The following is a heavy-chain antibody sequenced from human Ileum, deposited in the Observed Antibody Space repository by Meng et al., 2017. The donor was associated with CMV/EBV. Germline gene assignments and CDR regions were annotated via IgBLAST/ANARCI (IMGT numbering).Heavy chain of an antibody. CDR3: ARRDCYGITCYWDYCGMDV. CDR1: GFTFSSYW. CDR2: IDEDGGEE. D-gene: IGHD2-21*01. J-gene: IGHJ6*02. Sequence: GESLKISCAVSGFTFSSYWMSWVRQAPGKGLEWVANIDEDGGEEYYVDSVKGRFTISRDNAKSSLYLQMHSLRAEDTAVYYCARRDCYGITCYWDYCGMDVWGQGTTVTVSS. V-gene: IGHV3-7*01.